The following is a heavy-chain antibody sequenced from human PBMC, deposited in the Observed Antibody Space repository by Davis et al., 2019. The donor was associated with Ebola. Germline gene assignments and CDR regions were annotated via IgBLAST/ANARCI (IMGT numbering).Heavy chain of an antibody. CDR3: ARAGVIGDYLLDY. V-gene: IGHV3-21*01. CDR1: GFTFSSYS. Sequence: GGSLRLSCAASGFTFSSYSMNWVRQAPGKGLEWVSSISSSSSYIYYADSVKGRFTISRDNAKNSLYLQMNSLRAEDTAVYYCARAGVIGDYLLDYWGQGTLVTVSS. J-gene: IGHJ4*02. CDR2: ISSSSSYI. D-gene: IGHD4-17*01.